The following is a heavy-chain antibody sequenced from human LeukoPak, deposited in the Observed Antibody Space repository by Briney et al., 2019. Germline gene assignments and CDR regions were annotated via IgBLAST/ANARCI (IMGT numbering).Heavy chain of an antibody. Sequence: ASVKVSCKASGYTFTSYGISWVRQAPGQGLEWMGWISAYNGNTNYAQKLQSRVTMTTDTSTSTAYMELRSLRSDDTDVYYCARDPAAFRAPLAFDIWGQGTMVTVSS. CDR2: ISAYNGNT. CDR3: ARDPAAFRAPLAFDI. CDR1: GYTFTSYG. D-gene: IGHD2-2*01. J-gene: IGHJ3*02. V-gene: IGHV1-18*01.